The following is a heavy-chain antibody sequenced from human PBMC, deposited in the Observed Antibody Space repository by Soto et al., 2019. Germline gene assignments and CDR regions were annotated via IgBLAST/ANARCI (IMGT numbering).Heavy chain of an antibody. D-gene: IGHD6-19*01. V-gene: IGHV4-59*01. Sequence: PSETLSLTCSVSAGSLSNYYWTWIRQSPGKGLEWIGEIYHTGSTKYNPSLKSRVAISVDMSKNQFSLTLNSVTPADTAVYYCARGGRGSGLYFLYYLGRLGQGTLITVSS. J-gene: IGHJ4*02. CDR1: AGSLSNYY. CDR3: ARGGRGSGLYFLYYLGR. CDR2: IYHTGST.